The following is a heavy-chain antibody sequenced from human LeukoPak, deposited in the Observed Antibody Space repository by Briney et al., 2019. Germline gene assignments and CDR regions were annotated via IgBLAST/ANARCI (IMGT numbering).Heavy chain of an antibody. Sequence: SSETLSLTCTVSGDSISSGNYFWGWIRQPPGKGLEWIGTIYYSGITYYNPSLKSRITMSVDTSKYQFSLKMISATAADTAVYYCVRHRDDTTYGNYYYMDVWGKGITVTVSS. D-gene: IGHD2/OR15-2a*01. J-gene: IGHJ6*03. CDR2: IYYSGIT. V-gene: IGHV4-39*01. CDR1: GDSISSGNYF. CDR3: VRHRDDTTYGNYYYMDV.